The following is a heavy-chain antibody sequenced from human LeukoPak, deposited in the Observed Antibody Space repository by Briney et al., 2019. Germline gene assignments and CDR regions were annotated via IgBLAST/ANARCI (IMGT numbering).Heavy chain of an antibody. J-gene: IGHJ5*02. CDR2: INPNSGGT. CDR1: GYTFTGYY. D-gene: IGHD3-22*01. Sequence: ASVKVSCKASGYTFTGYYMHWVRQAPGQGLEWMGWINPNSGGTNYAQKLQGRVTMTTDTSTSTAYMELRSLRSDDTAVYYCARVPYYDSSEGWFDPWGQGTLVTVSS. CDR3: ARVPYYDSSEGWFDP. V-gene: IGHV1-2*02.